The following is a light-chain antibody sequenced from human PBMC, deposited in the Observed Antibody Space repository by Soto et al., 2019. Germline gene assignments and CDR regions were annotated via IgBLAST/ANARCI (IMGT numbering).Light chain of an antibody. Sequence: QSALTQPASVSGSPGQSIIISCTGTSRDVGGYNLFSWYQQYPDKAPKLIIYEGTKRPSGVSNRFSGSWSGNTASLTISGLQAEDEADYYCCARADTSSVLFCGVTKLTVL. J-gene: IGLJ2*01. CDR3: CARADTSSVL. CDR1: SRDVGGYNL. V-gene: IGLV2-23*01. CDR2: EGT.